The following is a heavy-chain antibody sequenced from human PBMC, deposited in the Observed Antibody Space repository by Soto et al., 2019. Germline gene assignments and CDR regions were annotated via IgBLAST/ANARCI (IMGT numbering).Heavy chain of an antibody. CDR1: GFTFSSYW. D-gene: IGHD6-13*01. Sequence: GGSLRLSCAASGFTFSSYWMSWVRQAPGKGLEWVANIKQDGSEKYYVDSVKGRFTISRDNAKNSLYLQMNSLRAEDTAVYYCARDRHQYSSSWYWRYYYYGMDVWGQGATVTVSS. CDR2: IKQDGSEK. CDR3: ARDRHQYSSSWYWRYYYYGMDV. J-gene: IGHJ6*02. V-gene: IGHV3-7*01.